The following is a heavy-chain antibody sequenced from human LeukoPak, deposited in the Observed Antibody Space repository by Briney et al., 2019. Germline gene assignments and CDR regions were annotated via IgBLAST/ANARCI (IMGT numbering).Heavy chain of an antibody. CDR1: GFILNNHA. CDR2: ISGSGRTI. J-gene: IGHJ5*02. D-gene: IGHD4-11*01. Sequence: GGSMRLSCAASGFILNNHAMTWVRQAPGKGLQWISVISGSGRTIEYEDSVKGRFTISRDNSKNTVSLQMNNLRVEDTAIYYCAKDAQRGFDYSNSLEHWGQGSLVIVSS. V-gene: IGHV3-23*01. CDR3: AKDAQRGFDYSNSLEH.